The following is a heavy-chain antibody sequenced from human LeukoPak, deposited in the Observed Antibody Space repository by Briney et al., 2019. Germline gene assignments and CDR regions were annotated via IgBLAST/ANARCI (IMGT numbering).Heavy chain of an antibody. D-gene: IGHD6-19*01. CDR1: GGSFSGYY. J-gene: IGHJ6*02. CDR2: INHSGST. Sequence: SETLSLTCAVYGGSFSGYYWSWIRQPPGKGLEWIGEINHSGSTNYNPSLKSRVTISVDTSKNQFSLKLSSVTAADTAVYYCARTPGYSSGWRIYGMDVWGQGTTVTLSS. CDR3: ARTPGYSSGWRIYGMDV. V-gene: IGHV4-34*01.